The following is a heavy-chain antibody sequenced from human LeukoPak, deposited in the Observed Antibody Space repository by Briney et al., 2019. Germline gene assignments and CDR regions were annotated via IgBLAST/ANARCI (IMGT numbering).Heavy chain of an antibody. D-gene: IGHD6-13*01. CDR1: GFTVSSNY. J-gene: IGHJ4*02. CDR2: ISSAGTT. Sequence: PGGSLRLSCVASGFTVSSNYMSCVRQAPGKGLEWVSIISSAGTTYYADSVKGRFTISRDNSKNTVYLQVNSLRDEDTAVYYCARDLEAANTYYFDYWGQGTMVTVSS. V-gene: IGHV3-66*01. CDR3: ARDLEAANTYYFDY.